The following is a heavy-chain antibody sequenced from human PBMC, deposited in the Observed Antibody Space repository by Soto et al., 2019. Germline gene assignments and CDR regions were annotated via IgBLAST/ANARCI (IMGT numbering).Heavy chain of an antibody. CDR2: IYYSGST. V-gene: IGHV4-31*03. D-gene: IGHD3-22*01. CDR3: ARVYYYDSSGYYYGRKRGYYFDY. Sequence: QVQLQESGPGLVKPSQTLSLTCTVSGGSISSGGYYWSWIRQHPGKGLEWIGYIYYSGSTYYNPSLKSRVTISVDTSKNQCALKLSSVTAADTAVYYCARVYYYDSSGYYYGRKRGYYFDYWGQGTLVTVSS. CDR1: GGSISSGGYY. J-gene: IGHJ4*02.